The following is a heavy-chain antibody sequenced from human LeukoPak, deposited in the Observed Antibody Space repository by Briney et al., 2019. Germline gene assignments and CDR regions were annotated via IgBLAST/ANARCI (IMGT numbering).Heavy chain of an antibody. V-gene: IGHV1-2*02. D-gene: IGHD2-2*02. Sequence: GASVKVSCKASGDTFTGYYMHWVRQAPGQGLEWMGWINPNSGGTNYAQKFQGRVTMTRDTSISTAYMELSRLRSDDTAVYYCARGEESYCSSTSCYIGFDYWGQGTLVTVSS. J-gene: IGHJ4*02. CDR2: INPNSGGT. CDR1: GDTFTGYY. CDR3: ARGEESYCSSTSCYIGFDY.